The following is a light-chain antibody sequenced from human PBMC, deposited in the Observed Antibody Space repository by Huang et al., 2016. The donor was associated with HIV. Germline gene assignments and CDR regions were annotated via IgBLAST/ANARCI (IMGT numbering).Light chain of an antibody. V-gene: IGKV3-20*01. Sequence: EIVLTQSPGTLSLSPGEGATLPCRASQSINNNYLAWFQQKPGQPPRLLIYVASSRATGVPDRFTGSGSGTDFNLTISRLETEDFAMYFCQHYGTSPQTFGQGTKLEIK. CDR3: QHYGTSPQT. CDR1: QSINNNY. CDR2: VAS. J-gene: IGKJ2*01.